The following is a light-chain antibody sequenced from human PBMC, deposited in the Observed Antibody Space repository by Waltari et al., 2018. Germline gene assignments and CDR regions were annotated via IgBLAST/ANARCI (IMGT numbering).Light chain of an antibody. CDR1: SSDVGGYNY. CDR2: EVS. J-gene: IGLJ1*01. V-gene: IGLV2-14*01. CDR3: SSYTSSSTPYV. Sequence: QSALTQPASVSGSPGQSITISCTGASSDVGGYNYVSWYQHHPGKAPKLMFYEVSNRPSGVSNRFSGSKSGNTASLTISGLQAEDEADYYCSSYTSSSTPYVFGTGTKVTVL.